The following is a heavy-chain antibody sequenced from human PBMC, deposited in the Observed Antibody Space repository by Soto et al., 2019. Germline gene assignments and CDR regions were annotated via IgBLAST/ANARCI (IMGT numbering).Heavy chain of an antibody. V-gene: IGHV3-21*02. CDR2: VSSTSDYI. CDR1: GFTFRSYT. J-gene: IGHJ6*02. CDR3: AREQTISAVVRYYYPMDV. D-gene: IGHD3-10*01. Sequence: EVQLVESGGGLVKPGGSLRLSCAASGFTFRSYTMNWVRRAPGKGLEWVSSVSSTSDYIYYADSVRGRFTISRDNAKNSLYLQMNSLRAEDTAVYYCAREQTISAVVRYYYPMDVWGQGTTVTVSS.